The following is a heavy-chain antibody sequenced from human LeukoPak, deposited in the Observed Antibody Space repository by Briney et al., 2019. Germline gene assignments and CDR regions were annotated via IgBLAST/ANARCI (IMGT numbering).Heavy chain of an antibody. V-gene: IGHV4-34*01. Sequence: SETLSLTCAVYGGSSSGYYWSWIRQPPGKGLEWIGEINHSGSTNYNPSLKSRVTISVDTSKNQFSLKLSSVTAADTAVYYCARQFYSSSWYFDLWGRGTLVTVSS. CDR2: INHSGST. CDR3: ARQFYSSSWYFDL. J-gene: IGHJ2*01. CDR1: GGSSSGYY. D-gene: IGHD6-13*01.